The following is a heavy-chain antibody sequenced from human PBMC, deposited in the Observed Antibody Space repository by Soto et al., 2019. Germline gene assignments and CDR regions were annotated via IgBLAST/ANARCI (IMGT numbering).Heavy chain of an antibody. Sequence: QVQLVESGGGVVQPGRSLRLSCAASGFAFSLYDIHWVRQAPGKGLEWVAVISYDGSKEYYAESVRGRFSISRDNSKNALFLQMNSLTAEDTALYYCGRDDLDEKGGSKTVGAGRVGDYWGQGTLVTVSS. V-gene: IGHV3-30*03. CDR2: ISYDGSKE. D-gene: IGHD3-16*01. CDR3: GRDDLDEKGGSKTVGAGRVGDY. CDR1: GFAFSLYD. J-gene: IGHJ4*02.